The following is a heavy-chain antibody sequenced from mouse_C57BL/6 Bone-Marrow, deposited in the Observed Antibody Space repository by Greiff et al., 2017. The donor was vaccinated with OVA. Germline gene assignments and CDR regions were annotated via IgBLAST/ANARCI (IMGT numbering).Heavy chain of an antibody. CDR3: ARSGIYEAY. V-gene: IGHV1-59*01. D-gene: IGHD1-1*01. Sequence: VQLKQPGAELVRPGTSVKLSCKASGYTFTSYWMHWVKQRPGQGLEWIGVIDPSDSYTNYNQKFKGKATLTVDTSSSTAYMQLSSLTSEDSAVYYCARSGIYEAYWGQGTLVTVSA. CDR1: GYTFTSYW. J-gene: IGHJ3*01. CDR2: IDPSDSYT.